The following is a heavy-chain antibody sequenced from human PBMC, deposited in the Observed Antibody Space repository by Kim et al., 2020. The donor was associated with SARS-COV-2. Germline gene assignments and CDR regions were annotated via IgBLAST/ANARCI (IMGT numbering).Heavy chain of an antibody. CDR2: ISGSGGST. V-gene: IGHV3-23*01. CDR3: AKHNWDYGGTLDY. D-gene: IGHD1-7*01. CDR1: GFTFSSYA. J-gene: IGHJ4*02. Sequence: GGSLRLSCVASGFTFSSYAMSWVRQAPGKGLEWVSGISGSGGSTHYADSVTGRFTISRDNSKNTLYLQVNSLRAEDTAIYYCAKHNWDYGGTLDYWGQGTLVTVSS.